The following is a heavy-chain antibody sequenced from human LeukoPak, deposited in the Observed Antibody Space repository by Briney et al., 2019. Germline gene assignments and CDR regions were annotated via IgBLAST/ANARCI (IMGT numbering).Heavy chain of an antibody. CDR2: ISSSGRTI. Sequence: GGSLRLSCAVSGFSSYEMNWVSQARGKGLEWVSYISSSGRTIYYADSVKGRFTISRDSAKNSLYLQMNSLRVEDTAVYYCARRAIAEGFDYWGQGTLVTVSS. V-gene: IGHV3-48*03. CDR3: ARRAIAEGFDY. D-gene: IGHD6-13*01. CDR1: GFSSYE. J-gene: IGHJ4*02.